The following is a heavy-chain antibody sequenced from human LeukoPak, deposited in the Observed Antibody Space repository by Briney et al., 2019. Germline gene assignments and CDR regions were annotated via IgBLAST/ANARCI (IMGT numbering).Heavy chain of an antibody. D-gene: IGHD2-2*02. CDR3: AKAPQYCSSTSCYSMLGGPYYYYGMDV. J-gene: IGHJ6*02. CDR1: GFTFSRDS. CDR2: VSYDGSNK. Sequence: GGSLRLSCAASGFTFSRDSMNWVRQAPGKGLEWEAVVSYDGSNKYYADSVKGRFTISRDNSKNTLYLQMNSLRAEDTAVYYCAKAPQYCSSTSCYSMLGGPYYYYGMDVWGQGTTVTVSS. V-gene: IGHV3-30*18.